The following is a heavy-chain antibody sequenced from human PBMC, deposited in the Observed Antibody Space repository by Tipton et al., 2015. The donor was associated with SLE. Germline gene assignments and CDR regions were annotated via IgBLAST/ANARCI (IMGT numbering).Heavy chain of an antibody. CDR2: IYHSGST. CDR3: ARVGPAMGAGY. J-gene: IGHJ4*02. CDR1: GYSISSGYY. V-gene: IGHV4-38-2*02. D-gene: IGHD5-18*01. Sequence: TLSLTCTVSGYSISSGYYWGWIRQPPGKGLEWIGSIYHSGSTYYNPSLKSRVTISVDTSKNQFSLKLSSVTAADTAVYYCARVGPAMGAGYWGQGTLVTVSS.